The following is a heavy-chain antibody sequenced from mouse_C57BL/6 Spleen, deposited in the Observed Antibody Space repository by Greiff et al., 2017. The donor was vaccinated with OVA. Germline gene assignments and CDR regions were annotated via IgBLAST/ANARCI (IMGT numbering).Heavy chain of an antibody. CDR2: ISDGGSYT. CDR1: GFTFSSYA. Sequence: EVNVVESGGGLVKPGGSLKLSCAASGFTFSSYAMSWVRQTPEKRLEWVATISDGGSYTYYPDNVKGRFTISRDNAKNNLYLQMSHLKSEDTAMYYCARAYYYGSSLYYFDYWGQGTTLTVSS. D-gene: IGHD1-1*01. V-gene: IGHV5-4*03. J-gene: IGHJ2*01. CDR3: ARAYYYGSSLYYFDY.